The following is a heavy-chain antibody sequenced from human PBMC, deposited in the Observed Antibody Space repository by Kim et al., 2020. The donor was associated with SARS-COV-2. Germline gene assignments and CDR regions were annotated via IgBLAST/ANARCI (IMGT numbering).Heavy chain of an antibody. CDR2: IYYSGST. Sequence: SETLSLTCTVSGGSVSSGSYYWGWIRQPPGKGLEWIGYIYYSGSTNYNPSLKSRVTISVDTSKNQFSLKLSSVTAADTAVYYCARDSSSWPYYYYGMDVWGHGTTGTVSS. CDR3: ARDSSSWPYYYYGMDV. CDR1: GGSVSSGSYY. J-gene: IGHJ6*02. V-gene: IGHV4-61*01. D-gene: IGHD6-13*01.